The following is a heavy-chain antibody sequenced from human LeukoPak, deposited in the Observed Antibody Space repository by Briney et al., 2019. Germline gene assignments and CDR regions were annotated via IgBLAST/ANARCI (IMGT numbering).Heavy chain of an antibody. V-gene: IGHV1-46*01. CDR1: GYTFTSYY. J-gene: IGHJ6*02. CDR2: INPSGGST. CDR3: ARDGGGAVAGIDNYYYYYGMDV. D-gene: IGHD6-19*01. Sequence: ASVKVSCKASGYTFTSYYMHWVRQAPGQGLEWMGIINPSGGSTTYAQKFQGRVTMTRDTSTSTAYMELSSLRSEDTAVYYCARDGGGAVAGIDNYYYYYGMDVWGQGTTVTVSS.